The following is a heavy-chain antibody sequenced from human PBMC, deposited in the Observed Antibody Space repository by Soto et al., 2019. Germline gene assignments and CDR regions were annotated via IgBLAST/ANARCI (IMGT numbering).Heavy chain of an antibody. CDR3: SRPGDGTVAF. J-gene: IGHJ3*01. D-gene: IGHD6-19*01. V-gene: IGHV1-69*02. CDR1: GGTFSTYT. CDR2: IIPVLGIT. Sequence: QVQLVQSGAEVKKPGSSVKVSCKASGGTFSTYTITWVRQDPGQGLEWMGRIIPVLGITNYAQRFQGRLTITADKATTTAYMELNSLTSEDTAMYYCSRPGDGTVAFWGQGTMVTVSS.